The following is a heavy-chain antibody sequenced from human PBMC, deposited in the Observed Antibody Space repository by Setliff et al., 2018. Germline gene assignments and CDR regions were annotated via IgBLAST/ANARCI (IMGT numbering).Heavy chain of an antibody. CDR3: ARDKDFWSGYAFDI. D-gene: IGHD3-3*01. V-gene: IGHV3-7*01. J-gene: IGHJ3*02. CDR2: IKQAGSEK. CDR1: GFTFGDYA. Sequence: PGGSLRLSCTASGFTFGDYAMSWGRQAPGKGLEWVANIKQAGSEKYYVDSVKGRFTISRDDAKNSLYLKMNSLRAEDTAGYYCARDKDFWSGYAFDIWGQGTMVTISS.